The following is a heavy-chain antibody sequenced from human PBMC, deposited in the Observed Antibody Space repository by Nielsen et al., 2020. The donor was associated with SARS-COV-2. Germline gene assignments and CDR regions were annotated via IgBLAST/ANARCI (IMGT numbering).Heavy chain of an antibody. Sequence: GGSLRLSCAASGFTFDDYGMSWVRQAPGKGLEWVSGINWSGGSTGYADSVKGRFTISRDNAKNSLYLQMNSLRAEDTALYHCARVYYDSSGYLNYFDYWGQGTLVTVSS. CDR1: GFTFDDYG. D-gene: IGHD3-22*01. CDR3: ARVYYDSSGYLNYFDY. V-gene: IGHV3-20*01. CDR2: INWSGGST. J-gene: IGHJ4*02.